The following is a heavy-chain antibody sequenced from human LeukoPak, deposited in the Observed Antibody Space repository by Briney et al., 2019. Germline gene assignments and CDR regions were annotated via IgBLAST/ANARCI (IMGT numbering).Heavy chain of an antibody. J-gene: IGHJ4*02. D-gene: IGHD5-12*01. Sequence: SETLSLTCTVSGYSISSGYYWGWIRQPPGKGLEWIGSIYHSGSTYYNPSLKSRVTISVDTSKNQFSLKLSSVTAADTAVYYCATREWLRFVYWGQGTLVTVSS. CDR3: ATREWLRFVY. CDR2: IYHSGST. CDR1: GYSISSGYY. V-gene: IGHV4-38-2*02.